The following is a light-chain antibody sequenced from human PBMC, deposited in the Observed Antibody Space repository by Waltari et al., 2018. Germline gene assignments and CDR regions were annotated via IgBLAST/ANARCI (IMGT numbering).Light chain of an antibody. CDR3: QQTASAPIT. V-gene: IGKV1-39*01. CDR2: SAS. Sequence: DIQMTQSPSSLSASVGDRVTITRRASQNIFNYLYWYHQKPGKAPKLLISSASILPSGVPSRFGGSGFGTDFALTITGLQPEDFGTYYCQQTASAPITFGRGTKVDIK. J-gene: IGKJ1*01. CDR1: QNIFNY.